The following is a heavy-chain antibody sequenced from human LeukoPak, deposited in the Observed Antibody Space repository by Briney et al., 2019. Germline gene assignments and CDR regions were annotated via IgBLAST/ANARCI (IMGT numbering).Heavy chain of an antibody. Sequence: PGGSLRLSCAASGFTFSSYAMSWVRQAPGKGLEWVSAISGSGGSTYYADSVKGRFTISRDNSKNTLYLQMNSLKTEDTAVYYCTNTFPYYDFWSGQFDYWGQGTLVTVSS. CDR2: ISGSGGST. J-gene: IGHJ4*02. CDR3: TNTFPYYDFWSGQFDY. CDR1: GFTFSSYA. D-gene: IGHD3-3*01. V-gene: IGHV3-23*01.